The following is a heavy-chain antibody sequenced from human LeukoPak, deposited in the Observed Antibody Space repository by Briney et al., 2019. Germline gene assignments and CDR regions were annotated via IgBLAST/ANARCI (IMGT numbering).Heavy chain of an antibody. D-gene: IGHD5-18*01. CDR3: ASKPTQLWLPWGDAFDI. Sequence: SVKVSCKASGYTFTSYDISWVRQAPGQGLEWMGGIIPIFGTANYAQKFQGRVTITADESTSTAYMELSSLRSEDTAVYYCASKPTQLWLPWGDAFDIWGQGTMVTVSS. CDR2: IIPIFGTA. CDR1: GYTFTSYD. J-gene: IGHJ3*02. V-gene: IGHV1-69*13.